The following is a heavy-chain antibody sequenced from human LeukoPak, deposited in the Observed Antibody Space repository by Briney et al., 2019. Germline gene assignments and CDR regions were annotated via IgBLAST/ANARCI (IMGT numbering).Heavy chain of an antibody. CDR1: GFTFSSYA. J-gene: IGHJ3*02. V-gene: IGHV3-23*01. Sequence: GGSLRLSRAASGFTFSSYAMNWVRQAPGKGLEWVSAISGSGGNTYYADSVKGRFTISRDNSKNTLYLQMYSLRAEDTAVYYCAKDSSSWFRDAFDIRGRGTMVTVSS. D-gene: IGHD6-13*01. CDR3: AKDSSSWFRDAFDI. CDR2: ISGSGGNT.